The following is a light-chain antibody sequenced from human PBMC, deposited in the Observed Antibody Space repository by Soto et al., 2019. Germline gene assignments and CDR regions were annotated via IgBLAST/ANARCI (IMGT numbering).Light chain of an antibody. V-gene: IGKV1-39*01. CDR3: QQGYSTPPT. CDR2: GAS. CDR1: QSISSY. Sequence: DIQMTQSPSSLSASVGDRVTITCRASQSISSYLSWYQQRPGKAPHLLIYGASTLQSGVPSRFGGSGSGTDFTLTISSLQPEEFATYYCQQGYSTPPTFGGGTKVELK. J-gene: IGKJ4*01.